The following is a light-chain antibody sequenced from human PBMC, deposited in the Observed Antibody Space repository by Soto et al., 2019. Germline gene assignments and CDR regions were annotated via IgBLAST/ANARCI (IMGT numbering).Light chain of an antibody. V-gene: IGKV1-5*01. J-gene: IGKJ1*01. CDR2: DAS. CDR3: QQYNSYSWT. Sequence: DIQMTQSPSTLSASVGDRVTITCRASPSISSWLAWYQQNPGKAPKILIYDASSLESGVPSRFSGSGSGTEFTLTISSLQPDDFATYYCQQYNSYSWTFGQGTKVEIK. CDR1: PSISSW.